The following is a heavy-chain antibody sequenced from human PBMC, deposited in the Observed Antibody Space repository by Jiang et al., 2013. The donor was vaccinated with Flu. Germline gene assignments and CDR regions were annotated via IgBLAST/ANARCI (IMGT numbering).Heavy chain of an antibody. CDR3: AKDTSPIGVSIDY. J-gene: IGHJ4*02. CDR2: ITWNSATI. Sequence: VQLVESGGGLVQPGRSLRLSCAASGFTFDDYAMHWVRQAPGKGLEWVSGITWNSATIGYADSVKGRFTISRDNAKNSLYLQMNSLRAEDTALYYCAKDTSPIGVSIDYWGQGTLVTVSS. V-gene: IGHV3-9*01. CDR1: GFTFDDYA. D-gene: IGHD1-26*01.